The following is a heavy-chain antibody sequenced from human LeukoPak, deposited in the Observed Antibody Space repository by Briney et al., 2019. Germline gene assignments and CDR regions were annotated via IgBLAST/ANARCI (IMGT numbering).Heavy chain of an antibody. CDR1: GFTFSSYA. Sequence: GGSLRLSCAASGFTFSSYAMHWVRQAPGKGLEWVAVISYDGSNKYYADSVKGRFTISRDNSKNTLYLQMNSLRAEDTAVYYCASFSGWYDYWGQETLVTVSS. V-gene: IGHV3-30-3*01. J-gene: IGHJ4*02. CDR3: ASFSGWYDY. CDR2: ISYDGSNK. D-gene: IGHD6-19*01.